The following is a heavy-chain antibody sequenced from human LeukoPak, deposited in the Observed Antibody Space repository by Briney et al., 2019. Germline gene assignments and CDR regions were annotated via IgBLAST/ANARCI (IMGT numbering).Heavy chain of an antibody. CDR2: IYYSGST. D-gene: IGHD3-22*01. J-gene: IGHJ4*02. V-gene: IGHV4-39*01. CDR1: GASINSYY. CDR3: ARQMGYYYDSSGYYYGYYFDY. Sequence: SETLSLTCTVSGASINSYYWGWIRQPPGKGLEWIGSIYYSGSTYYNPSLKSRVTISVDTSKNQFSLKLSSVTAADTAVYYCARQMGYYYDSSGYYYGYYFDYWGQGTLVTVSS.